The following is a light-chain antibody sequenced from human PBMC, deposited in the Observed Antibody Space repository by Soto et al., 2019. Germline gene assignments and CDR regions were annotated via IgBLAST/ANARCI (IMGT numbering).Light chain of an antibody. CDR3: SSYTSSSTSVV. CDR2: EVR. Sequence: QSALTQPASVSGSPGQSITISCTGTSSDVGGYNYVSWYQQHPGKAPKLMIYEVRNRPSGVSNRFSGSKSGNTASLTISGRQAEDEADYYCSSYTSSSTSVVFGGGTKLTVL. J-gene: IGLJ2*01. V-gene: IGLV2-14*01. CDR1: SSDVGGYNY.